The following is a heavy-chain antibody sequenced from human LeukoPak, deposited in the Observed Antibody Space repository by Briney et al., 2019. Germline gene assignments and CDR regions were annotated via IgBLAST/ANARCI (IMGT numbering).Heavy chain of an antibody. Sequence: GGSLRLSCAASGFTFSSYAMSWVRQAPGRGLEWVASISSSSSYIYYADSVKGRFTISRHNAKNSLYLQMNSLRAEDTAVYYCASDKTAQLDNYYYYMDVWGKGTTVTISS. CDR3: ASDKTAQLDNYYYYMDV. J-gene: IGHJ6*03. D-gene: IGHD6-13*01. CDR1: GFTFSSYA. V-gene: IGHV3-21*01. CDR2: ISSSSSYI.